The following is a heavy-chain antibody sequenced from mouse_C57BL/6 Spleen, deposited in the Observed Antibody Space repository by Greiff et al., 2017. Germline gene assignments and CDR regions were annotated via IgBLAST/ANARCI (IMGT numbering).Heavy chain of an antibody. CDR3: ARHEDLYYGSSTDYFDY. CDR1: GYTFTEYT. V-gene: IGHV1-62-2*01. Sequence: VQLQESGAELVKPGASVKLSCKASGYTFTEYTIHWVKQRSGQGLEWIGWFYPGSGSIKYNEKFKDKATLTADKSSSTVYMELSRLTSEDSAVYFCARHEDLYYGSSTDYFDYWGQGTTLTVSS. J-gene: IGHJ2*01. CDR2: FYPGSGSI. D-gene: IGHD1-1*01.